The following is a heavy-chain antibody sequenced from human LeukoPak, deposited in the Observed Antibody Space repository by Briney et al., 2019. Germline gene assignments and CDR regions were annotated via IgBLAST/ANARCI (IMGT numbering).Heavy chain of an antibody. J-gene: IGHJ3*02. CDR1: GGTFSSYA. D-gene: IGHD4-23*01. CDR3: ARPQDHGGNVENFDI. CDR2: IIPIFGTA. V-gene: IGHV1-69*13. Sequence: ASVKVSCKASGGTFSSYAISWVRQAPGQGLEWMGGIIPIFGTANYAQKFQGRVTITADESTSTAYMELGRLRSDDTAVYYCARPQDHGGNVENFDIWGQGTMVTVSS.